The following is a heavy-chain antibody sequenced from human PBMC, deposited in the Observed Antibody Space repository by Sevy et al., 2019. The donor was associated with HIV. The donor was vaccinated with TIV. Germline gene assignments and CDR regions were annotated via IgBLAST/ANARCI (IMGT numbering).Heavy chain of an antibody. V-gene: IGHV1-18*04. J-gene: IGHJ3*02. CDR2: ISAYNGNT. CDR1: GYTFTSYG. CDR3: ARDGSSSWSSAFDI. Sequence: ASVKVSCKASGYTFTSYGISWVRQAPGQGLEWMGWISAYNGNTNYAQKLQGRVTMTTDTSTSTAYMELRSLRSDDTAVCYCARDGSSSWSSAFDIWGQGTMVTVSS. D-gene: IGHD6-13*01.